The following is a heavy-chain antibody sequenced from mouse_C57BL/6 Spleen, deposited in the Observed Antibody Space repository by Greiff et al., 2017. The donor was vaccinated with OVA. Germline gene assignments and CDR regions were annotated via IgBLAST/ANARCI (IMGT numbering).Heavy chain of an antibody. D-gene: IGHD1-1*01. CDR2: IDPNSGGT. CDR3: ARDYYGSSYVGYFDV. Sequence: VQLQQPGAELVRPGSSVKLSCKASGYTFTSYWMHWVKQRPGRGLEWIGRIDPNSGGTKYNEKFKSKATLTVDKPSSTAYMQLSSLTSEDSAVYYCARDYYGSSYVGYFDVWGTGTTVTVSS. J-gene: IGHJ1*03. CDR1: GYTFTSYW. V-gene: IGHV1-72*01.